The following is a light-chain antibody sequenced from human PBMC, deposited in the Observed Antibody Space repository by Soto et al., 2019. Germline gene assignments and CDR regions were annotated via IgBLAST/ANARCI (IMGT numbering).Light chain of an antibody. CDR1: QSVSSN. CDR3: QQRSNWPFI. J-gene: IGKJ5*01. V-gene: IGKV3D-15*01. Sequence: EVVMTQSPATLSVSPGERATLSCRASQSVSSNLAWYQQKPGQAPRLLIYGASTRATGIPDRFSGSGSGTDFTLTITRLEPEDFAVYYCQQRSNWPFIFGQGTRLEIK. CDR2: GAS.